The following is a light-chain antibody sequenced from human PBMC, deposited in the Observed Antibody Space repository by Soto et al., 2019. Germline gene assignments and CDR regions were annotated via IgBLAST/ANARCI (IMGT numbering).Light chain of an antibody. CDR3: QAWDSSTSVV. CDR1: KLGDKY. Sequence: SYELTQPPSVSVSPGQTASMTCSGDKLGDKYACWYQQKPGQSPVLVIYQDSKRPSGIPERFSGSNSGNTATLTISGTQAMDEADYYCQAWDSSTSVVFGGGTKQTVL. CDR2: QDS. J-gene: IGLJ2*01. V-gene: IGLV3-1*01.